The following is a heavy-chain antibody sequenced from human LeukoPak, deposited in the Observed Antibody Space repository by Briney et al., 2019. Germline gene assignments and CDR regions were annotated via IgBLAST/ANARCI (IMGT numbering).Heavy chain of an antibody. CDR3: ARDYGGNGLFDY. V-gene: IGHV4-59*01. J-gene: IGHJ4*02. D-gene: IGHD4-23*01. CDR1: GGSISSYY. CDR2: IYYSGST. Sequence: SETLSLTCTVSGGSISSYYWSWIRQPPGKGLEWIGYIYYSGSTNYNPSLKSRVTISVDTSKSQFSLKLSSVTAADTAVYYCARDYGGNGLFDYWGQGTLVTVSS.